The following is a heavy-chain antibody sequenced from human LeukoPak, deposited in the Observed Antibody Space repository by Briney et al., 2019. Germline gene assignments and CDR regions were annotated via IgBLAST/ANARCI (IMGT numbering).Heavy chain of an antibody. D-gene: IGHD3-3*01. CDR2: ISPSGGGT. J-gene: IGHJ4*02. CDR3: AKANGWSGYTSFYFDY. V-gene: IGHV3-23*01. CDR1: GFTFINYA. Sequence: PGGSLRLSCAASGFTFINYAMTWVRQAPGKGLEWVSAISPSGGGTYYADSVKGRFIISRDNSKNTLYLQMNSLRAEDTAVYYCAKANGWSGYTSFYFDYWGQGTLVTVSS.